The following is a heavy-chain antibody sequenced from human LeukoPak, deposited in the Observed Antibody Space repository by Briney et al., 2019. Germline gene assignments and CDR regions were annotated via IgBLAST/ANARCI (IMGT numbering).Heavy chain of an antibody. J-gene: IGHJ6*02. V-gene: IGHV1-2*04. CDR2: INPNSGGT. CDR3: ARGGFSGYESAYYYYGMGV. Sequence: GGSLRLSCAASGFTFSGSAMHWVRQAPGQGLEWMGWINPNSGGTNYAQKFQDWVTLTRDTSISTAYMELSRLRSDDTAVYYCARGGFSGYESAYYYYGMGVWGQGTTVTVSS. D-gene: IGHD5-12*01. CDR1: GFTFSGSA.